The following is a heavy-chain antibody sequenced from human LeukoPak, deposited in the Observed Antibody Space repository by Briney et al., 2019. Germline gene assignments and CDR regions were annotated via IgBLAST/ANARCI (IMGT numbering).Heavy chain of an antibody. V-gene: IGHV3-53*01. CDR1: GFTVSNNY. J-gene: IGHJ3*02. Sequence: GGSLRLSCAASGFTVSNNYMSWVRQAPGKGLEWVSVIYSDGTTDYADSVQGRFTISRDNSKNMLYLQMNSLRAGDTAMYYCARDIPPTYYYDSSGFDIWGQGTMVTVSS. D-gene: IGHD3-22*01. CDR2: IYSDGTT. CDR3: ARDIPPTYYYDSSGFDI.